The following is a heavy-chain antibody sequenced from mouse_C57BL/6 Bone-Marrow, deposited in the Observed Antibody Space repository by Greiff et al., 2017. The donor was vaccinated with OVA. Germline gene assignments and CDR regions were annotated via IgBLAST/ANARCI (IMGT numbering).Heavy chain of an antibody. CDR3: AIWFTGIFFYAMDY. V-gene: IGHV1-64*01. CDR1: GYTFTSYW. J-gene: IGHJ4*01. CDR2: IHPNSGST. D-gene: IGHD2-2*01. Sequence: QVQLQQPGAELVKPGASVKLSCKASGYTFTSYWMHWVKQRPGQGLEWIGMIHPNSGSTNYNEKFKSKATLSVDKSSSTAYMQLSSLTSEDSAVYYCAIWFTGIFFYAMDYWGQGTSVTVSS.